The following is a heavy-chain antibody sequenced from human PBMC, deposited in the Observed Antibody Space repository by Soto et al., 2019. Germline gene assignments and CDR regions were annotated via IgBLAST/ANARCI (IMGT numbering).Heavy chain of an antibody. V-gene: IGHV3-23*01. D-gene: IGHD3-22*01. CDR3: AKEPTTYYYDSSGYFDY. J-gene: IGHJ4*02. CDR2: ISGSGGST. CDR1: GFTFSSYA. Sequence: GGSLRLSCAASGFTFSSYAMSWVRQAPGKGLEWVSAISGSGGSTYYADSVKGRFTISRDNSKNTLYLQMNSLRAEDTAVYYCAKEPTTYYYDSSGYFDYWGQGTLVTVSS.